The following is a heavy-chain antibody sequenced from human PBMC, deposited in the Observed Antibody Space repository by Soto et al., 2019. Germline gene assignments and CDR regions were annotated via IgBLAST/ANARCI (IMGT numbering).Heavy chain of an antibody. D-gene: IGHD6-6*01. J-gene: IGHJ2*01. CDR2: IYYSGST. V-gene: IGHV4-59*01. Sequence: SETLSLTCTVSGGSISSYYWSWIRQPPGKGLEWIGYIYYSGSTNYNPSLKSRVTISVDTSKNQFSLKLSSVTAADTAVYYCAREVVGSSSGWYFDLWGRGTLVTVSS. CDR3: AREVVGSSSGWYFDL. CDR1: GGSISSYY.